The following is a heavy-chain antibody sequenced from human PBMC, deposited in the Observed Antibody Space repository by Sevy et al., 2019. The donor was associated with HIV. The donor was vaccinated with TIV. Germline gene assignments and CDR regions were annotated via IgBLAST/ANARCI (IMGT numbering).Heavy chain of an antibody. D-gene: IGHD1-26*01. J-gene: IGHJ4*02. CDR2: ISTTSSYI. Sequence: GGSLRLSCAASGFTFSSYSMNWVRQAPGKGLEWVASISTTSSYIYYADSVKGRFTISRDNAKNSLYLQMNSLRAEDTAVYYFERDEVGGSYWEFDYWGQGTLVTVSS. V-gene: IGHV3-21*01. CDR3: ERDEVGGSYWEFDY. CDR1: GFTFSSYS.